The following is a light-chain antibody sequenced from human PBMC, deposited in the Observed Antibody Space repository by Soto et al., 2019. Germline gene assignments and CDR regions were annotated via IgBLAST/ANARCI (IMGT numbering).Light chain of an antibody. V-gene: IGLV1-40*01. Sequence: QSVLTQPPSVSGAPGQRVTISCTGSSSNIGANYDVHWYQQRPGTAPKLLIFGNSNRPSGVPDRFSGSKSGTSASLAITGLQAEDEGDYYCQSYDSTLSARYVFGTGTKV. CDR3: QSYDSTLSARYV. J-gene: IGLJ1*01. CDR2: GNS. CDR1: SSNIGANYD.